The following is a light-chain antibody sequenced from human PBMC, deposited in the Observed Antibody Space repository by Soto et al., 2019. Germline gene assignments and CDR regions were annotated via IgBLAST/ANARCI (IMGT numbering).Light chain of an antibody. CDR1: ENVRTF. CDR2: GAS. Sequence: EVVLTQSPATLSLSPGERATLSCRASENVRTFVDWYQQKPGQAPRLLIYGASNRDTGIPARFSVSGSGTDFTLTISDLEPEDFAVYYCQQHSHWPPWTFGQGTRV. J-gene: IGKJ1*01. V-gene: IGKV3-11*01. CDR3: QQHSHWPPWT.